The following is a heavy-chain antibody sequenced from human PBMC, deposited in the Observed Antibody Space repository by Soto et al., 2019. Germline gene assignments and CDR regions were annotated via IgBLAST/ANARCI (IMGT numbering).Heavy chain of an antibody. D-gene: IGHD2-15*01. CDR3: ARDRGYDAHDYYYNAMDV. CDR2: IRGFSPYT. J-gene: IGHJ6*02. Sequence: GGSLRLSCVASGFTFRTYTMNWVRQSPGKGLEWVSGIRGFSPYTFYAESVKGRFTISRDNAKNSLYLQMNSLGVEDTAVYYCARDRGYDAHDYYYNAMDVWGQGTTVTVSS. V-gene: IGHV3-21*01. CDR1: GFTFRTYT.